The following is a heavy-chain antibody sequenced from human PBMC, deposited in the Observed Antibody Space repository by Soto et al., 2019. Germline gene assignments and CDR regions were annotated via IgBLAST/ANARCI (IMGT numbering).Heavy chain of an antibody. V-gene: IGHV1-8*01. Sequence: QVQLVQSGAEVKKPGASVKVSCKASGNTFTSYDINWVRQATGHGLEWMGWINPNSGNIGYAQKFQGRDNMTRDTAIRTAYMEVSRLRSDDTAVYYCARGRASGSYYLLDYWGQGTLVTVSS. CDR2: INPNSGNI. J-gene: IGHJ4*02. CDR3: ARGRASGSYYLLDY. D-gene: IGHD3-10*01. CDR1: GNTFTSYD.